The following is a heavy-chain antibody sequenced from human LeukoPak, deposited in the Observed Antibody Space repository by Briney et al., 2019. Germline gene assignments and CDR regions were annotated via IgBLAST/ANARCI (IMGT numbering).Heavy chain of an antibody. V-gene: IGHV4-34*01. CDR3: ARHEDRNWYFDH. CDR1: GGSFSGYY. J-gene: IGHJ4*02. Sequence: SETLSLTCAVYGGSFSGYYWSWIRQPPGKGLEWIGTIYYSGSTYYNPSLKSRVTISVDTSANQFSLKLSSVTAPDTAVYYCARHEDRNWYFDHWGQGTLVTVSS. CDR2: IYYSGST. D-gene: IGHD1-1*01.